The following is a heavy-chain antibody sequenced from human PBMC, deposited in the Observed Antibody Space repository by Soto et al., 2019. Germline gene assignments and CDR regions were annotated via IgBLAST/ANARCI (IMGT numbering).Heavy chain of an antibody. CDR1: GYTFTSYA. D-gene: IGHD1-1*01. V-gene: IGHV1-3*01. CDR2: INAGNGNT. J-gene: IGHJ5*01. CDR3: ARWGRTGTTANWFDS. Sequence: ASVKVSCKASGYTFTSYAMHWVRQAPGQRLEWMGWINAGNGNTKYSQKFQGRVTITRDTSASTAYMELSSLRSEDTAVYYCARWGRTGTTANWFDSWGQGTLVTVSS.